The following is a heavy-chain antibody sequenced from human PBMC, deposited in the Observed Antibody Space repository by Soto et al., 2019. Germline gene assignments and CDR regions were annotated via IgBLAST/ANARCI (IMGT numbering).Heavy chain of an antibody. V-gene: IGHV1-2*04. CDR2: INPNSGGT. D-gene: IGHD6-19*01. Sequence: GASVKVSCKASGYTFTGYYMHWVRQAPGQGLEWMGWINPNSGGTNYAQEFQGWVTMTRDTSISTAYMELSRLRSDDTAVYYCARAAASWSVAGRFGWDAFDIWGQGTMVTVSS. CDR3: ARAAASWSVAGRFGWDAFDI. CDR1: GYTFTGYY. J-gene: IGHJ3*02.